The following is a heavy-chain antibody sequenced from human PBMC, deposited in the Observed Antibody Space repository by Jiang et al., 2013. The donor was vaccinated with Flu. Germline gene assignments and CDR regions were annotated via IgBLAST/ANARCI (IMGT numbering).Heavy chain of an antibody. D-gene: IGHD3-16*01. J-gene: IGHJ4*02. V-gene: IGHV4-30-2*01. CDR3: ARGVGAFDY. CDR2: FYHSGST. Sequence: QTLSLTCAVSGGSISSGDYSWSWIRQPPGKGLEWIGYFYHSGSTYYNPSLKSRVTISVDRSKNQFSLKLSSVTAADTAVYYCARGVGAFDYWGQGTLVTVSS. CDR1: GGSISSGDYS.